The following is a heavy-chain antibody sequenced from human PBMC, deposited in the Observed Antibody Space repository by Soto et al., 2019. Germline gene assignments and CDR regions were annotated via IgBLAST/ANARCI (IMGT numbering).Heavy chain of an antibody. V-gene: IGHV4-61*01. Sequence: QVQLQESGPGLVKPSETLSLTCTVSGGSVSSGSYYWSWIRQPPGKGLEWIGYIYYSGSTNYNPSLKSRVTISVDTSKNQFSLKLSSVTAADTAVYYCARGGFLEWTHYFDYWGQGTLVTVSS. CDR2: IYYSGST. CDR1: GGSVSSGSYY. CDR3: ARGGFLEWTHYFDY. J-gene: IGHJ4*02. D-gene: IGHD3-3*01.